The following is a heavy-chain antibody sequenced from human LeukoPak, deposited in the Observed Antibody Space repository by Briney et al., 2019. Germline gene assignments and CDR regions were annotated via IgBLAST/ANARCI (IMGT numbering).Heavy chain of an antibody. CDR3: MTAAGYNFGQY. CDR1: GFTFSNYA. J-gene: IGHJ4*02. V-gene: IGHV3-23*05. Sequence: GGSLRLSCAASGFTFSNYAVSWVRQAPGKGLEWVSALYIGGNTYYADSVRGRFTISRDNSKNTLYLQMNSLRAEDTAIYYCMTAAGYNFGQYWGQGTLVTVSS. CDR2: LYIGGNT. D-gene: IGHD5-18*01.